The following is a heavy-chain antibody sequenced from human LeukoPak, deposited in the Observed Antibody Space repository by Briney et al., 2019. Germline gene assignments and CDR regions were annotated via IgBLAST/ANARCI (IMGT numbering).Heavy chain of an antibody. CDR2: MFYSGST. CDR1: GGSMRTPSHY. CDR3: ARRNTEVPDTMPLNAFDV. Sequence: SETLSLTCSVSGGSMRTPSHYWDWIRQSPGQGLEWIGSMFYSGSTYFNPSFRRRVTISGDTSTNQISLSLTSVTAADTAVYYCARRNTEVPDTMPLNAFDVWGQGAMVIVSS. V-gene: IGHV4-39*01. D-gene: IGHD2-2*01. J-gene: IGHJ3*01.